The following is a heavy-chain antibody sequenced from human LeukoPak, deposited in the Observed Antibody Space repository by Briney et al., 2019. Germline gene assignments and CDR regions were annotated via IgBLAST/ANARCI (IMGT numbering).Heavy chain of an antibody. CDR2: IGAYNGNT. Sequence: ASVKVSCKASGYTFTSYGIGWVRQAPGQGLEWMGWIGAYNGNTNYAQKLQGRVTMTTDTSTSTAYMELRSLRSDDTAVYYCARASRISGSPYYYYYYYMDVWGKGTTVTISS. CDR3: ARASRISGSPYYYYYYYMDV. V-gene: IGHV1-18*01. J-gene: IGHJ6*03. CDR1: GYTFTSYG. D-gene: IGHD3-10*01.